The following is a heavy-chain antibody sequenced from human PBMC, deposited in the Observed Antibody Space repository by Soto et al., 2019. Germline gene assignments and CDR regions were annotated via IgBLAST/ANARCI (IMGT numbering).Heavy chain of an antibody. D-gene: IGHD3-10*02. Sequence: QLQLQESGPGLVKASETLSLTCAVSGGSVSSTNYGWAWIRQPPGKGLEWIGSMYYGGDTYYNPSVKSGANITINTSKNQFSLKLSCVSLADSAMHDCLSTMFPASNWFETSGQGTLVTVSS. J-gene: IGHJ5*02. V-gene: IGHV4-39*01. CDR3: LSTMFPASNWFET. CDR1: GGSVSSTNYG. CDR2: MYYGGDT.